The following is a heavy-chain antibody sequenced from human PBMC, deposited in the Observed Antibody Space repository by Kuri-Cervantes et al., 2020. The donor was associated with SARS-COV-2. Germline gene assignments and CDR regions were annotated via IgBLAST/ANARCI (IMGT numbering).Heavy chain of an antibody. J-gene: IGHJ4*02. V-gene: IGHV3-33*01. Sequence: GGSLRLSCAASGFTFSSYGMHWVRQAPGKGLEWVAVIWYDGSNKYYADSVKGRFTISRDNSKNTLYLQMNSLRAEDTAVYYCARVLGGWQQLPHFDYWGQGTLVTVSS. D-gene: IGHD6-13*01. CDR3: ARVLGGWQQLPHFDY. CDR2: IWYDGSNK. CDR1: GFTFSSYG.